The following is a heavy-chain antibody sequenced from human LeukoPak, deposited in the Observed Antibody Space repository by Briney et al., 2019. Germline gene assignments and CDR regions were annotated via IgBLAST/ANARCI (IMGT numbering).Heavy chain of an antibody. CDR2: ISYDGSNK. Sequence: PGGSLRLSCAASGFTFSSYGMHWVRQAPGKGLEWVAVISYDGSNKYYADSVKGRFTISRDNSKNTLYLQMNSLRAEDTAVYYCAKGVRVDYWGQGTLVTVSS. V-gene: IGHV3-30*18. D-gene: IGHD4-23*01. CDR1: GFTFSSYG. CDR3: AKGVRVDY. J-gene: IGHJ4*02.